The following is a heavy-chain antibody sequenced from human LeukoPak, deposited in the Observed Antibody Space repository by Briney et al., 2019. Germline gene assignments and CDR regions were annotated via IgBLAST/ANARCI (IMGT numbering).Heavy chain of an antibody. V-gene: IGHV3-21*01. J-gene: IGHJ4*02. CDR1: GFTFNIYN. Sequence: KAGGSLRLSCAASGFTFNIYNMNWVRQAPGKELEWVSSISSSSSYIYYADSVKGRFTISRDNAKNSLYLHMNSLRAEDTAVYYCARDSSGWADKFDYWGQGTLVTVSS. D-gene: IGHD6-19*01. CDR3: ARDSSGWADKFDY. CDR2: ISSSSSYI.